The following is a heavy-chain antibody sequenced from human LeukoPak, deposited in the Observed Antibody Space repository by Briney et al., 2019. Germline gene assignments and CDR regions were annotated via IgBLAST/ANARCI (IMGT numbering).Heavy chain of an antibody. CDR1: EFSFSTYW. CDR2: IKEDGTEK. CDR3: ARSPAGDAWPPAYYMDV. D-gene: IGHD3-10*01. Sequence: GGSLRLSCAASEFSFSTYWMSWVRQAPGKGLEWVANIKEDGTEKYYVGSVKGRFTISRDNAEKSLYLQMNSLRDDDTAVYFCARSPAGDAWPPAYYMDVWGKGTTVTVSS. J-gene: IGHJ6*03. V-gene: IGHV3-7*01.